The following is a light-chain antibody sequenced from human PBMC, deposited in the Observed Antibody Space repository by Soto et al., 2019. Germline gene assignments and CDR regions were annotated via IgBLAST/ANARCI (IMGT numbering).Light chain of an antibody. CDR3: HQYGSSPYT. Sequence: EIVLTQSPGTLSLSPGERATLSCMASQSVSSSYLAWYQQKPGQAPRLLISGASSRATGIPDRFSGSGSGTYFTLTINRLELEDFAVYYCHQYGSSPYTFGQGTKLE. V-gene: IGKV3-20*01. CDR2: GAS. CDR1: QSVSSSY. J-gene: IGKJ2*01.